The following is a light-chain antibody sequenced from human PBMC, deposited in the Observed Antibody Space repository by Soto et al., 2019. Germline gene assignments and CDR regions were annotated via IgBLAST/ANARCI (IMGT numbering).Light chain of an antibody. Sequence: DIQMTQSPSSLSASVGDRVAITCRASQSISTHLNWYQQKPGKAPNLLIYAASSLQSGVPSRFSGSGSGKDLTLTTSSLQPEDFATYFCKQSYITHAGFVRGTKVDIX. CDR3: KQSYITHAG. J-gene: IGKJ4*01. CDR1: QSISTH. CDR2: AAS. V-gene: IGKV1-39*01.